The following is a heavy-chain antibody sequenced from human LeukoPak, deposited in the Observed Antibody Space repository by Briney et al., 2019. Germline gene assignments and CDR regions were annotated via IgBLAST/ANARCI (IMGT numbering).Heavy chain of an antibody. Sequence: APVKVSCKASGYTFTSYYINWVRQATGQGLEWMGCLNPNSGNTGYAQKFQGRVTMTNNTSISTAYTELSSLRSEDTAVYYCASIAVAGLGVFSYDWGQGTLVTVSS. J-gene: IGHJ4*02. CDR1: GYTFTSYY. CDR2: LNPNSGNT. V-gene: IGHV1-8*01. D-gene: IGHD6-19*01. CDR3: ASIAVAGLGVFSYD.